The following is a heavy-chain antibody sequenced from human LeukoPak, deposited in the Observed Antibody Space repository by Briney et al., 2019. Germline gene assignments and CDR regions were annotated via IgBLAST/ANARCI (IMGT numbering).Heavy chain of an antibody. J-gene: IGHJ4*02. D-gene: IGHD1/OR15-1a*01. CDR1: GFTFTTFG. Sequence: GGSLRLSCAASGFTFTTFGIHWVRQAPGKGLEWVAAISPHGDIEYYTDSVKGRFTISSDNSKNMIYLQMNSLRGEDSAVYYCAKINNNDDYWGQGNLVTVSS. V-gene: IGHV3-30*18. CDR3: AKINNNDDY. CDR2: ISPHGDIE.